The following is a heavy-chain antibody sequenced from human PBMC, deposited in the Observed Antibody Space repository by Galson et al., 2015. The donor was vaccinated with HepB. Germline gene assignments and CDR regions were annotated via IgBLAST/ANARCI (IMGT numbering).Heavy chain of an antibody. Sequence: SVKVSCKVSGYSFTSYDISWVRQAPGQGLEWMGWISAYNGKTNYAQKVHGRVTMTADTPTNTAYMELRSLRSDDTAVYFCARDRGDNWNELDYWGQGTLVTVYS. CDR3: ARDRGDNWNELDY. J-gene: IGHJ4*02. CDR1: GYSFTSYD. D-gene: IGHD1-20*01. V-gene: IGHV1-18*01. CDR2: ISAYNGKT.